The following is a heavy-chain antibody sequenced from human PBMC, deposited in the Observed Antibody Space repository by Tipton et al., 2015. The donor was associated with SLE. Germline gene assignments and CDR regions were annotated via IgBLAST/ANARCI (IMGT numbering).Heavy chain of an antibody. CDR2: ISAYNGNT. CDR1: GYTFTSYG. J-gene: IGHJ5*02. D-gene: IGHD3-22*01. Sequence: QLVQSGAEVKKPGASVKVSCKASGYTFTSYGISWVRQAPGQGLEWMGWISAYNGNTNYAQKLQGRVTMTTDTSTSTAYMELRSLRSDDTAVYYCAGDVGTYYYDSGGSRGVCFNPWGQGTLVSVAS. CDR3: AGDVGTYYYDSGGSRGVCFNP. V-gene: IGHV1-18*01.